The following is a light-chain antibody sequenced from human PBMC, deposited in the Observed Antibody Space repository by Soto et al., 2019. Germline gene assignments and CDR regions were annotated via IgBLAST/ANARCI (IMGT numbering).Light chain of an antibody. V-gene: IGKV3-20*01. CDR1: QSVSSDY. J-gene: IGKJ4*01. CDR2: RAS. CDR3: QQYGSSPLT. Sequence: EIVLTQSPGTLSLSPVERATLSCRASQSVSSDYLAWYQQKPGQTPKVLIYRASSRATGIPDRFSGSGSGTDFTLTISRLEPEDFAVYYCQQYGSSPLTFGGGTKVEIK.